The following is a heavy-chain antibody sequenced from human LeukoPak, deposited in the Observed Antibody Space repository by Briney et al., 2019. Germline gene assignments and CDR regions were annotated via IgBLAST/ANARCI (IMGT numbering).Heavy chain of an antibody. CDR1: GYTFTGYY. J-gene: IGHJ4*02. V-gene: IGHV1-2*02. CDR2: INPNSGGT. Sequence: ASVKVSCKASGYTFTGYYMHWVRQAPGQGLEWMGWINPNSGGTNYAQKFQGRVTMTRDTSISTAYMELSRLRPDDTAVYYCASDRYGSGSYRPFDYWGQGTLVTVSS. CDR3: ASDRYGSGSYRPFDY. D-gene: IGHD3-10*01.